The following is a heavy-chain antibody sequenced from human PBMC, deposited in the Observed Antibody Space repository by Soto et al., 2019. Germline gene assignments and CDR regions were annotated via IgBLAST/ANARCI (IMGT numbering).Heavy chain of an antibody. J-gene: IGHJ6*02. CDR1: GSTFTSYG. CDR3: ARDRLRLGELSSDYGMDV. V-gene: IGHV1-18*01. D-gene: IGHD3-16*02. Sequence: QVQLVQSGAEVKKPGASVKVSCKASGSTFTSYGISWVRQAPGQGLEWMGWISAYNGNTNYAQKLQGRVTMTTDTSTSTAYMELRSLRSDDTAVYYCARDRLRLGELSSDYGMDVWGQGTTVTVSS. CDR2: ISAYNGNT.